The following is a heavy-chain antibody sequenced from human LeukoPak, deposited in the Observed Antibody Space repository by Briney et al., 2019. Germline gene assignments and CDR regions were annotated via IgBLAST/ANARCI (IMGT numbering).Heavy chain of an antibody. D-gene: IGHD2/OR15-2a*01. CDR1: GDSISSYNW. CDR2: TYHSGST. J-gene: IGHJ4*02. CDR3: ARAKAREYYDY. Sequence: PSETLSLTCAISGDSISSYNWWSWVRQPPGKGLEWIAETYHSGSTNYNPSLKSRVTISIDKSKNQFSLSLTSVTAADTAVYYCARAKAREYYDYWGQGTLVTVSS. V-gene: IGHV4-4*02.